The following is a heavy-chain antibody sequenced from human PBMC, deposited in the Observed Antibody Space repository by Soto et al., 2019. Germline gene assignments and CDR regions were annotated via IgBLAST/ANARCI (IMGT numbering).Heavy chain of an antibody. D-gene: IGHD6-6*01. CDR3: AQALVFTGGDGFDS. J-gene: IGHJ3*02. Sequence: QVRLQEWGPGLVKPSQTLSLKCSVSGGSITTGGRYWSWIGQLAGKGRGWIGDIYYSGNTYYNASLKSRVTISVETAKIQFSLNLSYVTAADTAVYYCAQALVFTGGDGFDSWGQGRLVTVSS. CDR1: GGSITTGGRY. V-gene: IGHV4-31*02. CDR2: IYYSGNT.